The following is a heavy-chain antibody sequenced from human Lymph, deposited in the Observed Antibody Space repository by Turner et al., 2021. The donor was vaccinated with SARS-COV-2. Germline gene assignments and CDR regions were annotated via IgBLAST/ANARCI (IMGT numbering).Heavy chain of an antibody. Sequence: QVQLVESGGGVVQPGRSLRLSCAASGFTFSSYGMHWVRQAPGKGLEWVAVISYDGSNKYYADSVKGRFTISRDNSKNTLYLQMNSLRAEDAAVYYCARAYSGSYYYGMDVWGQGTTVTVS. CDR1: GFTFSSYG. J-gene: IGHJ6*02. CDR3: ARAYSGSYYYGMDV. V-gene: IGHV3-30*03. D-gene: IGHD1-26*01. CDR2: ISYDGSNK.